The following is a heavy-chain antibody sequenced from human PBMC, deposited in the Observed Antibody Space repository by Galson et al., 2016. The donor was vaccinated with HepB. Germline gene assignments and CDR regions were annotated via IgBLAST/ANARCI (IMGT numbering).Heavy chain of an antibody. CDR1: GFTFSSYA. CDR2: ISASGDTT. Sequence: LRLSCAASGFTFSSYAMTWVRQAPGKGLEWVSTISASGDTTYYADSVKGRLTISRDNAKNTLYLQMNSLRAEDTAVYYCAHGKVPYLLTTFDYWGQGTLVTVSS. CDR3: AHGKVPYLLTTFDY. V-gene: IGHV3-23*01. D-gene: IGHD1-14*01. J-gene: IGHJ4*02.